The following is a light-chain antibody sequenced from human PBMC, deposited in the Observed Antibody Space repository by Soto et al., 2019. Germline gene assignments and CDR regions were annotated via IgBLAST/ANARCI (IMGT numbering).Light chain of an antibody. CDR1: SSNIGSKF. CDR3: QSYDGSDQV. CDR2: RDD. V-gene: IGLV1-44*01. J-gene: IGLJ3*02. Sequence: QSVLTQPPSASGTPGQRVTISCSGSSSNIGSKFVYWYQQLPGTAPKLLIYRDDQRPSGVPDRFSASIVSSSNSASLTISGLKTEDEADYYCQSYDGSDQVFGGGTQLTVL.